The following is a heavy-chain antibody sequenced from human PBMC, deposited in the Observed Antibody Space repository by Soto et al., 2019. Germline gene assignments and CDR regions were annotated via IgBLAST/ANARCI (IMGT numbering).Heavy chain of an antibody. CDR2: IGHTGSFQ. CDR1: GFTYSGYG. CDR3: ARDGYCSGGSCYSVPVFDY. D-gene: IGHD2-15*01. V-gene: IGHV3-33*01. J-gene: IGHJ4*02. Sequence: PGGSLRLSCAASGFTYSGYGMHWVRQAPGKGLEWVAVIGHTGSFQSYADSVKGRFTISRDNSKNTLYLQMNSLRAEDTAVYYCARDGYCSGGSCYSVPVFDYWGQGTLVTVSS.